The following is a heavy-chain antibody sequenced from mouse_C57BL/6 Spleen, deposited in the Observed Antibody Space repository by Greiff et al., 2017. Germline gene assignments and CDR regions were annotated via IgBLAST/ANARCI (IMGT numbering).Heavy chain of an antibody. J-gene: IGHJ4*01. CDR2: IYPGSGST. V-gene: IGHV1-55*01. CDR1: GYTFTSYW. D-gene: IGHD2-3*01. Sequence: QVHVKQPGAELVKPGASVKMSCKASGYTFTSYWITWVKQRPGQGLEWIGDIYPGSGSTNYNEKFKSKATLTVDTSSSTAYMQLSSLTSEDSAVYYCARRGDDGYYVGAMDYWGQGTSVTVSS. CDR3: ARRGDDGYYVGAMDY.